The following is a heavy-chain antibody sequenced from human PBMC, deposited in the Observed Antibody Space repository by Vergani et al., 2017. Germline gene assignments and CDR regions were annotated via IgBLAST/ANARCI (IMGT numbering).Heavy chain of an antibody. CDR3: ARGGWFGEDDYYYGMDV. J-gene: IGHJ6*02. CDR2: IIPIFGTA. D-gene: IGHD3-10*01. CDR1: GGTFSSYA. Sequence: QVQLVQSGAEVKKPGSSVKVSCKASGGTFSSYAISWVLKAPGQGLEWMGGIIPIFGTANYAQKFQGRVTITADESTSTAYMELSSLRSEDTAVYYCARGGWFGEDDYYYGMDVWGQGTTVTVSS. V-gene: IGHV1-69*01.